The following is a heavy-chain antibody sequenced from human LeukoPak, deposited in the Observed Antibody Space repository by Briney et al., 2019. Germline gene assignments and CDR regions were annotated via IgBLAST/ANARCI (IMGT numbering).Heavy chain of an antibody. V-gene: IGHV4-59*08. CDR1: GGSISSYY. CDR2: IYYSGST. J-gene: IGHJ4*02. D-gene: IGHD1-14*01. Sequence: SETLSLTCTVSGGSISSYYWSWIRQPPGKGLEWIGYIYYSGSTNYNPSLKSRVTISVDTSKNQFSLKLSSVTAADTAVYYCARHNPSDRVFDYWGQGTLVTVSS. CDR3: ARHNPSDRVFDY.